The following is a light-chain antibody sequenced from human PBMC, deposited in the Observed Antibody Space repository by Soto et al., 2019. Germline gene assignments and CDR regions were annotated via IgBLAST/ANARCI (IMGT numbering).Light chain of an antibody. CDR3: QHYDFSSGLT. CDR2: TAS. Sequence: DIQMTQSPSILSASVGDRVTITCRASQSISSWLAWYQQRPGKAPNLLIHTASTLKSGVPSRFSAHGSGTEFTLTISSLQPDDFAVYYCQHYDFSSGLTFGGGTRVEI. J-gene: IGKJ4*01. V-gene: IGKV1-5*03. CDR1: QSISSW.